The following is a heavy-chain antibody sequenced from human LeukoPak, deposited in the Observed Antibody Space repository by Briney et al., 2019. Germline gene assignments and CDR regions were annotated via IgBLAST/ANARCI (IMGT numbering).Heavy chain of an antibody. J-gene: IGHJ6*03. D-gene: IGHD5-12*01. CDR1: GGSFSGYY. CDR3: ARGGYDFWYYYYYMDV. CDR2: INHSGST. Sequence: LETLSLTCAVYGGSFSGYYWSWIRQPPGKGLEWIGEINHSGSTNYNPSLKSRVTISVDTSKNQFSLKLSSVTAADTAVYYCARGGYDFWYYYYYMDVWGKGTTVTVSS. V-gene: IGHV4-34*01.